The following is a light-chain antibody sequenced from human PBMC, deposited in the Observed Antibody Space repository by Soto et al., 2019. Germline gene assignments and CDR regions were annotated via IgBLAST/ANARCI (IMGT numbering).Light chain of an antibody. J-gene: IGLJ2*01. Sequence: QSALTQPASVSGSPGQSITISCTGASSDIGTYNFVSWYQHFPGKAPKLIIYEVSHRPSGVSDRFAGSKSGNTASLTISGLQAEDEADYYCSSYTASDTLVVFGGGTKLTVL. CDR2: EVS. CDR3: SSYTASDTLVV. CDR1: SSDIGTYNF. V-gene: IGLV2-14*01.